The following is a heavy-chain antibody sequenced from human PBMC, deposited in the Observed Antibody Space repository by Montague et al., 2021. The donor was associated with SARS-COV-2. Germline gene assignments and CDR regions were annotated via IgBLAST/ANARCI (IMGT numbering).Heavy chain of an antibody. CDR2: TYHRSKWYN. CDR1: GDSVSRTSGS. CDR3: ARDAGDWFDP. V-gene: IGHV6-1*01. J-gene: IGHJ5*02. Sequence: CAISGDSVSRTSGSWNWIRQSPSRGLEWLGRTYHRSKWYNDYATSVKSRIIINPDTSKNQFSLKLSSVTAADTAVYYCARDAGDWFDPWGQGTLVTVSS. D-gene: IGHD3-10*01.